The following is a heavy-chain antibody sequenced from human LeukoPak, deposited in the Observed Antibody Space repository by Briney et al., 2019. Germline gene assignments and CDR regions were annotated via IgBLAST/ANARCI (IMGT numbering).Heavy chain of an antibody. CDR2: IYYSGST. Sequence: SETLSLTCTVSGGSISSSSYYWVWIRQPPGKGLEWIGSIYYSGSTYYNPSLKSRVTISVDTSKNQFSLKLSSVTAADTAVYYCARGSQDLTSGFDYWGQGTLVTVSS. CDR1: GGSISSSSYY. V-gene: IGHV4-39*01. J-gene: IGHJ4*02. CDR3: ARGSQDLTSGFDY.